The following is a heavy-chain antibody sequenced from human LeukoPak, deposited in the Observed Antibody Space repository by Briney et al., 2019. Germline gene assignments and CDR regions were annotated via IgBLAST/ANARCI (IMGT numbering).Heavy chain of an antibody. J-gene: IGHJ3*02. Sequence: PGGSLRLSCAASGFTFSSYSMNWVRQAPGKGLEWVSSISSSSSYIYYADSVKGRFTISRDNAKNSLYLQMSSLRAEDTAVYYCASFYDLNDAFDIWGQGTMVTVSS. V-gene: IGHV3-21*01. CDR2: ISSSSSYI. CDR3: ASFYDLNDAFDI. CDR1: GFTFSSYS. D-gene: IGHD5/OR15-5a*01.